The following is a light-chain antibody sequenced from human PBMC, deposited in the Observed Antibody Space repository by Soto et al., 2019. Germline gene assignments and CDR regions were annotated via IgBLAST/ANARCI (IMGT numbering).Light chain of an antibody. J-gene: IGLJ1*01. CDR1: SSDIGTYNY. V-gene: IGLV2-14*03. CDR3: SSLTNITTQV. Sequence: QSVLTQPASVSGSPGQSITISCTGTSSDIGTYNYVSWYQQHPGNVPKLIIYEVNNRPTGVSYRFSGSKSANTASLTISGLRAEDEADYYCSSLTNITTQVLGPGPKVTVL. CDR2: EVN.